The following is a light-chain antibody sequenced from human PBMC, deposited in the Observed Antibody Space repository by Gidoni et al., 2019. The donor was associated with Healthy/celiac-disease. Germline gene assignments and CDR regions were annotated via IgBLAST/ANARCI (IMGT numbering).Light chain of an antibody. CDR3: QQYGSWWT. J-gene: IGKJ1*01. V-gene: IGKV3-20*01. CDR2: GAS. CDR1: QSVSSTY. Sequence: EIVLTQSPGTLSLSPGERATLSCRASQSVSSTYLAWYQQKPGQSPRLLIYGASSRATGIPDRFSGSGSGTYFTLSITRLEPEDFAVYYCQQYGSWWTFGQXTKVEIK.